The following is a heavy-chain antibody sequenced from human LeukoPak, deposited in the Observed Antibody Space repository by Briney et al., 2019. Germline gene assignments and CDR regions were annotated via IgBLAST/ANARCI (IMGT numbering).Heavy chain of an antibody. J-gene: IGHJ3*02. V-gene: IGHV3-53*01. Sequence: GGSLRLSCVASGFTVSTNYMSWVRQAPGKRLEWVSVVYSGGSTYYADFVKGRFTISGDNSKNTMCLQMNSLRAEDTAVYYCARDSGTYSSSWFPAFDIWGQGTMVTVSS. D-gene: IGHD6-13*01. CDR2: VYSGGST. CDR3: ARDSGTYSSSWFPAFDI. CDR1: GFTVSTNY.